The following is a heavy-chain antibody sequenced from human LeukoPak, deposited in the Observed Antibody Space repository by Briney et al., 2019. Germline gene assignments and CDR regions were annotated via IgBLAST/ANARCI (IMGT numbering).Heavy chain of an antibody. D-gene: IGHD1-26*01. J-gene: IGHJ4*02. CDR1: GGSITTTNW. Sequence: ASGTLSLTCAVSGGSITTTNWWSWVPPPPGKGLEWIGEVHLSGATNYNPSLESRVSMSIDKSKNHLSLEVTSVTAADTAIYYCTRESGAFSPFGFWGQGTLLTVSS. V-gene: IGHV4-4*02. CDR2: VHLSGAT. CDR3: TRESGAFSPFGF.